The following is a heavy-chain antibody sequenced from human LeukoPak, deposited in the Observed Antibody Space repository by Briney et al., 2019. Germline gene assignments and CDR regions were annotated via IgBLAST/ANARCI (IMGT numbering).Heavy chain of an antibody. V-gene: IGHV4-31*03. CDR1: GGSISSGDYY. Sequence: SQTLSLTCTVSGGSISSGDYYWSWIRQHPGKGLEWIGYIFYSGSTYYNSSLKSRATISVDTSKNQFSLKLSSVTAADTAVFYCARAVAGAYYFAYWGQGTLVTVSS. CDR2: IFYSGST. CDR3: ARAVAGAYYFAY. D-gene: IGHD6-19*01. J-gene: IGHJ4*02.